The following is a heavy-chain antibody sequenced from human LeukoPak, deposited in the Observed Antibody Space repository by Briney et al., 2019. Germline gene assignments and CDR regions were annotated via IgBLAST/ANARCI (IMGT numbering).Heavy chain of an antibody. CDR1: GFTFSSYG. J-gene: IGHJ6*03. V-gene: IGHV3-23*01. D-gene: IGHD6-13*01. CDR3: AKGGSSWYWYYYMDV. Sequence: GGSLRLSCAASGFTFSSYGMSWVRQAPGKGLEWVSAISGSGGSTYYADSVKGRFTISRDNSKNTLYLQMNSLRAEDTAVYYCAKGGSSWYWYYYMDVWGKGTTVTISS. CDR2: ISGSGGST.